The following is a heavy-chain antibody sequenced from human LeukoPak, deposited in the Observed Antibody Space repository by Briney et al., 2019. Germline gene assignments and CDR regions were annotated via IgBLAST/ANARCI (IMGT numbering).Heavy chain of an antibody. D-gene: IGHD6-25*01. Sequence: SETLSLTCAVYGGSFSGYYWSWIRQPPGKGLEWIGEINHSGSTNYNPSLKSRVTISVDTSKNQFSLKLSSVTAADTAVYYCARASSDRTYYYYYMDVWGKGTTVTISS. V-gene: IGHV4-34*01. J-gene: IGHJ6*03. CDR1: GGSFSGYY. CDR3: ARASSDRTYYYYYMDV. CDR2: INHSGST.